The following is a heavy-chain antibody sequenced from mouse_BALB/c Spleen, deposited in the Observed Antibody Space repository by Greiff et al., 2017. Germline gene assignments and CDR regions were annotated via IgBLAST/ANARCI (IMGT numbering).Heavy chain of an antibody. V-gene: IGHV2-9*02. CDR2: IWAGGST. J-gene: IGHJ4*01. CDR1: GFSLTSYG. Sequence: VQLQQSGPGLVAPSQSLSITCTVSGFSLTSYGVHWVRQPPGKGLEWLGVIWAGGSTNYNSALMSRLSISKDNSKSQVFLKMNSLQTDDTAMYYCARERGAYYGSSYDAMDYWGQGTSVTVSS. CDR3: ARERGAYYGSSYDAMDY. D-gene: IGHD1-1*01.